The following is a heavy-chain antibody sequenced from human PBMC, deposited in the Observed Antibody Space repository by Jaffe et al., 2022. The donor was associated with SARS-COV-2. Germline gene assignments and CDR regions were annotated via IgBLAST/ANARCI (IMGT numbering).Heavy chain of an antibody. Sequence: EVQLLESGGGLVQPGGSLRLSCAASGFTFSSYAMSWVRQAPGKGLEWVSAISGSGGSTYYADSVKGRFTISRDNSKNTLYLQMNSLRAEDTAVYYCAKNWIGSWYSRSPFDPWGQGTLVTVSS. V-gene: IGHV3-23*01. CDR1: GFTFSSYA. CDR2: ISGSGGST. J-gene: IGHJ5*02. CDR3: AKNWIGSWYSRSPFDP. D-gene: IGHD6-13*01.